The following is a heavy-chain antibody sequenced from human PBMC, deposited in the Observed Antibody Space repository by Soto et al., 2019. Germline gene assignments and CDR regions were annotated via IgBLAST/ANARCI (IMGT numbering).Heavy chain of an antibody. V-gene: IGHV4-31*03. CDR2: IYHSGST. CDR1: GDSISRGGYY. CDR3: VTVGAGAYGLGWFGS. Sequence: QVQLQESGPGLVKPSQTLSLSCTVSGDSISRGGYYWNWIRQHPRKGLEWIGYIYHSGSTNYNPSLRSRATISVDTPKTQLFLELTTVTAADTAVYYCVTVGAGAYGLGWFGSWGQGILVSVSS. J-gene: IGHJ5*01. D-gene: IGHD2-21*01.